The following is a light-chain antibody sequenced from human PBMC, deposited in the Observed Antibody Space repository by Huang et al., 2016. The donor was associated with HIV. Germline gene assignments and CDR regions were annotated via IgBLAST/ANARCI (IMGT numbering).Light chain of an antibody. J-gene: IGKJ1*01. Sequence: EIVLTQSPATLSLSPGERATLSCRASQSVSTSLAWYQQKPGQAPRLLIYDTSDRAPGVPARFSGSGSGTDFTLSISSLEPEDFAVYYCQQRSNWPWTFGQGTNVEIK. V-gene: IGKV3-11*01. CDR2: DTS. CDR3: QQRSNWPWT. CDR1: QSVSTS.